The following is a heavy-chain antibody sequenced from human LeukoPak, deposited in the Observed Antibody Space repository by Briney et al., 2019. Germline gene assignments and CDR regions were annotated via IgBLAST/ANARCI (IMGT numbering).Heavy chain of an antibody. V-gene: IGHV1-69*05. Sequence: SVKVSCKASGGTFSSYAISWVRQAPGQGLEWMGRIIPIFGTANYAQKFQGRVTITTDESTSTAYMELSSLRSEDTAVYYCARDRVEYSYAHNFDYWGQGTLATVSS. CDR2: IIPIFGTA. D-gene: IGHD5-18*01. CDR3: ARDRVEYSYAHNFDY. J-gene: IGHJ4*02. CDR1: GGTFSSYA.